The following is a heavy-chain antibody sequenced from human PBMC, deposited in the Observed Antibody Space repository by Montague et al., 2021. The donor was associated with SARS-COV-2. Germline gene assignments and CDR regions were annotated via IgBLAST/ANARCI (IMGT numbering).Heavy chain of an antibody. CDR1: GTSFSGYY. Sequence: SETLSLTCAVHGTSFSGYYRNWIRQPPGKGLEWIGEINHGGSTKYSPSLKRRLTISADTSKNQFPLKLTSVAAADTAVYYCPRPRDGVGPPPIQGVGPYYASYGVDVWGRGTAVTVSS. J-gene: IGHJ6*01. D-gene: IGHD2-2*02. CDR2: INHGGST. V-gene: IGHV4-34*01. CDR3: PRPRDGVGPPPIQGVGPYYASYGVDV.